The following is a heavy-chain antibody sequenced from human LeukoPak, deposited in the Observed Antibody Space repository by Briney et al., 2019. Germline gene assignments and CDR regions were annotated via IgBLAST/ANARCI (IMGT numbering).Heavy chain of an antibody. CDR2: MYPGDSDT. CDR3: ARVVGGSPRYYHVDV. V-gene: IGHV5-51*01. J-gene: IGHJ6*03. CDR1: GYTFAIYW. D-gene: IGHD2-15*01. Sequence: GESLKISCKGSGYTFAIYWIAWVRQMPGKGLECMGIMYPGDSDTGYSPSFQGQVTISGDKSIGTAYLQWSSLKASDAAMYYCARVVGGSPRYYHVDVWGKGTTVTVSS.